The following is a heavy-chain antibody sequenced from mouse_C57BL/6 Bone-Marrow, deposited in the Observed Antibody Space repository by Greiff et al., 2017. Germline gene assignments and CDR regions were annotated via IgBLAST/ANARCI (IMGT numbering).Heavy chain of an antibody. Sequence: QVQLQQSGAELARPGASVKLPCKASGYTFTSYGISWVKQRTGQGLEWIGEIYPRSGNTYYNEKFKGKATLTADKSSSTAYMELRSLTSEDSAVYFCARDYYGSRRGAWFAYWGQGTLVTVSA. CDR3: ARDYYGSRRGAWFAY. CDR1: GYTFTSYG. V-gene: IGHV1-81*01. J-gene: IGHJ3*01. D-gene: IGHD1-1*01. CDR2: IYPRSGNT.